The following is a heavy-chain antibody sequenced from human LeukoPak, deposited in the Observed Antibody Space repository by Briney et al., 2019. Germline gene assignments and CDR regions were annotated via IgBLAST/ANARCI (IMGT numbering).Heavy chain of an antibody. CDR2: MNPNSGNT. CDR3: ARYITGDGFDI. V-gene: IGHV1-8*01. J-gene: IGHJ3*02. CDR1: GYTFTNYD. D-gene: IGHD1-14*01. Sequence: ASVKVSCKASGYTFTNYDIEWVRQSAGHGLEWLGWMNPNSGNTGYAQKFQGRVTVTRTTSINTAYMELSGLRSEDTAVYYCARYITGDGFDIWGQGTMVTVTS.